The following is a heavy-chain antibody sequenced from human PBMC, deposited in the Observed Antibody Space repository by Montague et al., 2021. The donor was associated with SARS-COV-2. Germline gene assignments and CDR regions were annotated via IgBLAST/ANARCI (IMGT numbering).Heavy chain of an antibody. D-gene: IGHD5-18*01. J-gene: IGHJ4*02. CDR3: AREPKPVGYSYGYTFFDY. CDR1: GFTFSSYA. CDR2: ISYNVRNK. V-gene: IGHV3-30*03. Sequence: SLRLSCAASGFTFSSYALHWVRQAPGKVPEWVAVISYNVRNKQXXXSXXXRAXISRDNSKNTLYLQVDSLRTDATAVYYCAREPKPVGYSYGYTFFDYWGQGTLVTVSS.